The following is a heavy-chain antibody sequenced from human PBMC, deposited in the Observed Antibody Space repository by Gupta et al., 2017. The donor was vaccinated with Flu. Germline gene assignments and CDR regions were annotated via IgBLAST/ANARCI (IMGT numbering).Heavy chain of an antibody. CDR2: INQDGSEK. J-gene: IGHJ4*02. CDR3: VRDENFGGKFDS. D-gene: IGHD2-15*01. Sequence: TFRTYCMSWVRQAPGRGLEWVAHINQDGSEKNYLESVKGRSTISRDNAKNSLFLEINSLRVDDTAVYYCVRDENFGGKFDSWGQGTLVTVSS. CDR1: TFRTYC. V-gene: IGHV3-7*01.